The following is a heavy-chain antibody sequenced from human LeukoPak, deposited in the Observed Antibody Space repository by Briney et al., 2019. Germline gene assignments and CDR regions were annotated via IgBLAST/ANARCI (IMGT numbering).Heavy chain of an antibody. CDR3: ARGDPEQWLVPHDY. Sequence: PGGSLRLSCAASGFTFSSYSMNWVRQAPGKGLEWVSSISSSSSYIYYADSVKGRFTISRDNAKNSLYLQMNSLRAEDTAVYYCARGDPEQWLVPHDYWGQGTLVTVSS. D-gene: IGHD6-19*01. CDR2: ISSSSSYI. J-gene: IGHJ4*02. V-gene: IGHV3-21*01. CDR1: GFTFSSYS.